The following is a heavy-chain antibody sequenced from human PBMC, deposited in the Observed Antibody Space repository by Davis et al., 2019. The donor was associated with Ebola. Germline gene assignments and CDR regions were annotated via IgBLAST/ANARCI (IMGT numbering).Heavy chain of an antibody. J-gene: IGHJ6*03. D-gene: IGHD3-3*01. Sequence: PSETLSLTCTVSGGSISSYYWSWIRQPPGKGLEWIGYIYYSGSTYYNPSLKSRVTISVDTSKNQFSLKLSSVTAADTAVYYCASLLRFLGRGYYYYMDVWGKGTTVTVSS. V-gene: IGHV4-59*06. CDR2: IYYSGST. CDR3: ASLLRFLGRGYYYYMDV. CDR1: GGSISSYY.